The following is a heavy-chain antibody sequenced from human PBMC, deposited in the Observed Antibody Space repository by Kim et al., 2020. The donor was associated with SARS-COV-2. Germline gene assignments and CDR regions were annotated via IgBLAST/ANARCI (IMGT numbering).Heavy chain of an antibody. D-gene: IGHD6-19*01. V-gene: IGHV3-53*01. J-gene: IGHJ4*02. Sequence: TSTPDSVKGRCTISRDNPKNTLYLQMNSLRAEDTAVYYCASRGPSGWYGYWGQGTLVTVSS. CDR3: ASRGPSGWYGY. CDR2: T.